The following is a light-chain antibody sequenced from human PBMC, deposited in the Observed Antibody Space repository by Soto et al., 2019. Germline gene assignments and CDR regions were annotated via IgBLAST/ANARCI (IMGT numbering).Light chain of an antibody. V-gene: IGKV3-11*01. CDR2: DAS. CDR3: QQRDNWPLT. Sequence: EIVLTQSPATLSLSPGERATLSCRASQSVSSYLAWYQQKPGQAPRLLIYDASNRATGIAARFSGSGSGTDFTLTISSLEPEDSAVYYCQQRDNWPLTFGGGTKVEIK. CDR1: QSVSSY. J-gene: IGKJ4*01.